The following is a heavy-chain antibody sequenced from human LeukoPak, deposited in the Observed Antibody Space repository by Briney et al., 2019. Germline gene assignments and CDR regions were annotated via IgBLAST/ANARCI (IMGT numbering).Heavy chain of an antibody. D-gene: IGHD1-1*01. CDR2: ISDSGDIT. CDR1: GFTFSSYA. CDR3: ARPTRPRDNTAIFDY. Sequence: GGPLRLSCAASGFTFSSYAMSWVRQAPGKGLEWVSGISDSGDITYYADSVKGRFTISRDNSKNTLYVQMNSLRVEDTAVYYCARPTRPRDNTAIFDYWGQGALVTVSS. J-gene: IGHJ4*02. V-gene: IGHV3-23*01.